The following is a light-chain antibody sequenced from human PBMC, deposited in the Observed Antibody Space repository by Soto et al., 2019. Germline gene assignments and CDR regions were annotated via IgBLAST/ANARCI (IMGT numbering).Light chain of an antibody. CDR2: GAY. Sequence: DIVLTQSPGTLSLSPGERATLACRAMQSVSSSYLAWYQQKPGQAPRLLIYGAYRRATGIPHRFSGIGSGTDFNLTISIMEPEDFEVYDCQQYGRSPWTLGQGTKVQIK. J-gene: IGKJ1*01. V-gene: IGKV3-20*01. CDR3: QQYGRSPWT. CDR1: QSVSSSY.